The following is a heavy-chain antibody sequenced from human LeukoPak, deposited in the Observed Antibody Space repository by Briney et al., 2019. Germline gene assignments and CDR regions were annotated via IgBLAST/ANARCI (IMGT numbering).Heavy chain of an antibody. CDR2: ISYDGSNK. Sequence: GGSLRLSCAASGFTFSSYAMHWVRQAPGKGLEWVAVISYDGSNKYYADSVKGRFTISRDNSKNALYLQMNSLRAEDTAVYYCARDLSSTSSWATVPDYWGQGTLVTVSS. V-gene: IGHV3-30-3*01. J-gene: IGHJ4*02. D-gene: IGHD2-2*01. CDR1: GFTFSSYA. CDR3: ARDLSSTSSWATVPDY.